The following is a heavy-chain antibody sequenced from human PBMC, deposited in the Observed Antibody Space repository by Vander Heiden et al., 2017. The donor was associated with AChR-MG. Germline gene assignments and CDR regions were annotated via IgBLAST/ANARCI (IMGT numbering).Heavy chain of an antibody. V-gene: IGHV3-21*01. D-gene: IGHD3-16*01. CDR2: ISSSSSYI. CDR3: AREGSQADYVWGSPGTY. CDR1: GFTFTSSS. J-gene: IGHJ4*02. Sequence: EVQPVESGGGLVKPGGSLRLSCAASGFTFTSSSMNWVRQAPGKGLEWVSSISSSSSYIYYADSVKGRFTISRDNAKNSLYLQMNSLRAEDTAVYYCAREGSQADYVWGSPGTYWGQGTLVTVSS.